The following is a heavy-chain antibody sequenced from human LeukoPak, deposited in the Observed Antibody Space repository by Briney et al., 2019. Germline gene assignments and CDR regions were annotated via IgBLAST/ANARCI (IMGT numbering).Heavy chain of an antibody. CDR2: IHNSGST. V-gene: IGHV4-61*01. D-gene: IGHD4-17*01. CDR1: GGSVSRDSYY. J-gene: IGHJ5*02. CDR3: ARTNYGDYNWFDP. Sequence: TSETLSLTCKVSGGSVSRDSYYGSWIRQPPRQGLEWIGYIHNSGSTKYNASLKSRLTISVDTSKNQFSLEVTSVTAADTAVYYCARTNYGDYNWFDPWGQGTLVTVSS.